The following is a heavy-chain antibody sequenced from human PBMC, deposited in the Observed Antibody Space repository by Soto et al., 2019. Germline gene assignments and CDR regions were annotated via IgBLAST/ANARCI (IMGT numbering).Heavy chain of an antibody. CDR3: AGESRLLLSLETEY. V-gene: IGHV4-31*03. Sequence: QVQLQESGPRLVKPSQTLSLTCTVSGGSINRGGFYWTWIRQIPGKGLEWIGYIESSGSTYYNPSLKRRVSISVDTSSNQFSLNLYSVTAADTAVYYCAGESRLLLSLETEYWGQGTLVTVSS. CDR1: GGSINRGGFY. J-gene: IGHJ4*02. D-gene: IGHD3-3*01. CDR2: IESSGST.